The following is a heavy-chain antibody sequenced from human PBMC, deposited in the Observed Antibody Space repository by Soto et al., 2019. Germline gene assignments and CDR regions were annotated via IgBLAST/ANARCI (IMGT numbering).Heavy chain of an antibody. CDR3: AKDGGSNEGYYYYGMDV. J-gene: IGHJ6*02. CDR1: GFTFSTYG. D-gene: IGHD1-26*01. CDR2: ISATGDAT. Sequence: EVQLLESGGGLVQPGGSLRLSCAASGFTFSTYGMAWFRQAPGQGLEWVSAISATGDATYYGDSVKGRFTISRDNSKNTLYLQMNSLRAEDTAVYYCAKDGGSNEGYYYYGMDVWGQGTTVTVSS. V-gene: IGHV3-23*01.